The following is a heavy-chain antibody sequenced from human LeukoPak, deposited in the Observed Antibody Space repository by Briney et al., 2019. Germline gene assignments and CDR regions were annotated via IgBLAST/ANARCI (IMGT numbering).Heavy chain of an antibody. J-gene: IGHJ4*02. V-gene: IGHV1-2*02. D-gene: IGHD3-16*01. CDR2: INPNSGGT. CDR1: GYTFTGYY. Sequence: ASVRVSCKASGYTFTGYYMHWVRQAPGQGLGWMGWINPNSGGTNYAQKFQGRVTMTRDTSISTAYMELSRLRSDDTAVYYCARAVYTESGDYWGQGTLVTVSS. CDR3: ARAVYTESGDY.